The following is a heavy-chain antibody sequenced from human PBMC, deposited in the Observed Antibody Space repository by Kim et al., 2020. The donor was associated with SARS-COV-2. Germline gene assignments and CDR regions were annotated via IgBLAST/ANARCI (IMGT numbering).Heavy chain of an antibody. CDR3: ARDGWDYDILTGYPTSRYYGMDV. Sequence: GGSLRLSCAASGFTFSSYGMHWVRQAPGKGLEWVAVIWYDGSNKYYADSVKGRFTISRDNSKNTLYLQMNSLRAEDTAVYYCARDGWDYDILTGYPTSRYYGMDVWGQGTTVTVSS. D-gene: IGHD3-9*01. V-gene: IGHV3-33*01. CDR2: IWYDGSNK. J-gene: IGHJ6*02. CDR1: GFTFSSYG.